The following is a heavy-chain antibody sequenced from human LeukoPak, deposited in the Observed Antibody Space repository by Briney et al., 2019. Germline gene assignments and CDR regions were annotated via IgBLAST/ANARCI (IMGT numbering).Heavy chain of an antibody. J-gene: IGHJ4*02. CDR1: AGSINSGGYY. Sequence: SETLSLTCTVSAGSINSGGYYWNWIRQYPGKGLEWVGYIHYSGSTYHNLSLKSRVTISADTSENQFSLRLSSVTAADTAVYYCARDRSGYGVFDYWGQGTLVTVSS. D-gene: IGHD5-12*01. CDR2: IHYSGST. CDR3: ARDRSGYGVFDY. V-gene: IGHV4-31*03.